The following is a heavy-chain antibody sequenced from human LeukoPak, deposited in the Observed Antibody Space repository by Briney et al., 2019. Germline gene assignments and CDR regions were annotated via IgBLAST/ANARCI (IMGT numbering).Heavy chain of an antibody. Sequence: SVKVSCKASGGTFSSYAISWVRQAPGQGLEWMGGIIPIFGTANYAQKFQGRVTITTDESTSTAYMELSSLRSEDTAVYYCARAHHPHFWSGYYFDYWGQGTLVTVSS. J-gene: IGHJ4*02. D-gene: IGHD3-3*02. CDR1: GGTFSSYA. V-gene: IGHV1-69*05. CDR2: IIPIFGTA. CDR3: ARAHHPHFWSGYYFDY.